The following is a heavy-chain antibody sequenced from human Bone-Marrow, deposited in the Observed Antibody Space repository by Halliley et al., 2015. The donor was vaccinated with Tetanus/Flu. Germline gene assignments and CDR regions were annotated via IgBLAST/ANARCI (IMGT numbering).Heavy chain of an antibody. D-gene: IGHD6-19*01. CDR1: GFSFSYYT. V-gene: IGHV3-21*01. CDR3: ARMELDSSGWYALLSSNFDY. CDR2: ISGSSSSI. J-gene: IGHJ4*02. Sequence: AASGFSFSYYTMNWVRQAPGKGLEWVSSISGSSSSIYYADSVKGRFTISRDNAKNSLYVQLNSLGVEDTTVYYCARMELDSSGWYALLSSNFDYWGQGTLVTVSS.